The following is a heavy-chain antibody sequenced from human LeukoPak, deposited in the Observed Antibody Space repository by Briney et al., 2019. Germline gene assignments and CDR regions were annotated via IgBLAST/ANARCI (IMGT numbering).Heavy chain of an antibody. D-gene: IGHD3-16*01. J-gene: IGHJ4*02. CDR1: GDSVSSNSAA. CDR3: ARSAVGGHNDF. Sequence: QTLSLTSAISGDSVSSNSAACVCFRHSPSSCLEWLARTYFRSKWYYDYAVSVRSRIVISPDTSKNQFYLQLNSVTPDDTAVFFCARSAVGGHNDFWGQGTLVTVSS. CDR2: TYFRSKWYY. V-gene: IGHV6-1*01.